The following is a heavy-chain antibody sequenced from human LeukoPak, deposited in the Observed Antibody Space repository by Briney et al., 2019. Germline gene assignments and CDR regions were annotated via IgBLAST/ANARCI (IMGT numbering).Heavy chain of an antibody. Sequence: ASETLSLTCTVSGGSISSYYWSWIRQPPGKGLEWIGYIYYSGSTNYNPSLKSRVTISVDTSKNQFSLKLSSVTAADTAVYSCARASPTQETAGGYFDYWGQGTLVTVSS. J-gene: IGHJ4*02. CDR2: IYYSGST. D-gene: IGHD5-24*01. CDR1: GGSISSYY. V-gene: IGHV4-59*12. CDR3: ARASPTQETAGGYFDY.